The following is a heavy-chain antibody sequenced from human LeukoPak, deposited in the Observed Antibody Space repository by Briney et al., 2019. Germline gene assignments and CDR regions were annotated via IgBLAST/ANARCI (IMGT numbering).Heavy chain of an antibody. CDR3: ARAPESLLRYLYYFDY. Sequence: GGSLRLSCAASGFTVSSNYMNWVRQAPGKGLEWVSVIYSGGSTYYANSVKGRFTISGDNSKNTLYLQMNSLRAEDTAVYYCARAPESLLRYLYYFDYWGQGTLVTVSS. D-gene: IGHD3-9*01. CDR2: IYSGGST. J-gene: IGHJ4*02. CDR1: GFTVSSNY. V-gene: IGHV3-53*01.